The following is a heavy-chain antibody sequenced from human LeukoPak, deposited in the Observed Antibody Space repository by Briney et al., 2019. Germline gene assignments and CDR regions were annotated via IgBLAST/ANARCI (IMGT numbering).Heavy chain of an antibody. V-gene: IGHV4-4*07. CDR1: GGSISSYY. Sequence: SETLSLTCTVSGGSISSYYWSWIRQPTGKGLEWIGRIYTSGSTNYNPSLKSRVTMSVDTSKNQFPLKLSSVTAADTAVYYCARVTHYYDSSGYYSDYFDYWGQGTLVTVSS. CDR2: IYTSGST. CDR3: ARVTHYYDSSGYYSDYFDY. D-gene: IGHD3-22*01. J-gene: IGHJ4*02.